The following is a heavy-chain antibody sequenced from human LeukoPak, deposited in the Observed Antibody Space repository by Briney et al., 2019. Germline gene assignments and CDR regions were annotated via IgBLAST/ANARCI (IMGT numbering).Heavy chain of an antibody. D-gene: IGHD6-6*01. J-gene: IGHJ3*02. CDR2: INTDGSST. V-gene: IGHV3-74*01. CDR3: AKSPSGGDQWEEYAFDI. Sequence: PGGSLRLSCAASGFTFTRYWMHWVRQAPGKGLVWVSRINTDGSSTAYADSVKGRFTISRDNAKNSLYLQMNSLRAEDTALYYCAKSPSGGDQWEEYAFDIWGQGTMVTVSS. CDR1: GFTFTRYW.